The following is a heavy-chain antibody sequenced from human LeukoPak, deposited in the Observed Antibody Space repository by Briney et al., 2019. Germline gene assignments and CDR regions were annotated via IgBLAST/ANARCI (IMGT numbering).Heavy chain of an antibody. CDR1: GYSFTDYY. CDR2: INPYSGGT. V-gene: IGHV1-2*02. Sequence: GPSVKVSCKASGYSFTDYYMHWVRQAPGQGLEWMGWINPYSGGTNYAQGFQGRVTMTRDTSISTAYMELSRLRSDDTAVYYCARAEWSATTKFDYWGQGTLVPVSS. D-gene: IGHD1/OR15-1a*01. CDR3: ARAEWSATTKFDY. J-gene: IGHJ4*02.